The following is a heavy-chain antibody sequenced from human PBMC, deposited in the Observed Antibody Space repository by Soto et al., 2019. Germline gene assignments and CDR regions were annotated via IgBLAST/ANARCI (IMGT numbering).Heavy chain of an antibody. CDR1: GGSFSDHY. CDR2: VHHRATT. CDR3: ARGISMKVLIQRDAPDKYHFDS. D-gene: IGHD3-22*01. V-gene: IGHV4-34*01. Sequence: QVQLQQWGARLLKPSDTLSPTCAVDGGSFSDHYWSWIRQPPGQGLEWIGEVHHRATTKYNPSLKSRVTISADTSKNQSSLNLRSVTAADAALYYCARGISMKVLIQRDAPDKYHFDSWGQGTLVTVSS. J-gene: IGHJ4*02.